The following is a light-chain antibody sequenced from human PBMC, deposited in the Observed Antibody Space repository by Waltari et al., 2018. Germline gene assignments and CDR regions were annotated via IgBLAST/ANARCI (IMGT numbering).Light chain of an antibody. J-gene: IGLJ3*02. V-gene: IGLV1-44*01. Sequence: QSVLTQPPSASGAPGQRVIISCSGSSSNIEENSVTGFQQLPGTAPKLLLYSDNQRPSGVPDRFSGSRSGTSASLAISGVQSDDEADYFCSTWDQSLNAWVFGGGTMLTVL. CDR2: SDN. CDR1: SSNIEENS. CDR3: STWDQSLNAWV.